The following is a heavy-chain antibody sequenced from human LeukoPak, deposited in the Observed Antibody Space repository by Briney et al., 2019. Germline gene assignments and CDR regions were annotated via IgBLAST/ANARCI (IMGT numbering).Heavy chain of an antibody. J-gene: IGHJ6*03. Sequence: SVKVSCKASGGTFSSYAISWVRQAPGQGLEWMGGIIPIFGTANYAQKFQGRVTITTDESTSTAYMELSSLRSEDTAVYYCASSPGTTNYYYYMDVWGKGTTVTVSS. CDR1: GGTFSSYA. CDR2: IIPIFGTA. CDR3: ASSPGTTNYYYYMDV. V-gene: IGHV1-69*05. D-gene: IGHD1-7*01.